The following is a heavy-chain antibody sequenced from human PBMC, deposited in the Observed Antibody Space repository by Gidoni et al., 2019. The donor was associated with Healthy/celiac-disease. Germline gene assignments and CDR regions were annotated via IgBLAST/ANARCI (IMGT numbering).Heavy chain of an antibody. CDR2: IYWDDDK. CDR1: GFSLSTSGVG. Sequence: QITLKESGPTLVKPTQTLTLTCTFSGFSLSTSGVGVGWIRQPPGKALEWLALIYWDDDKRYSPSLKSRLTITKDTSKNQVVLTMTNMDPVDTATYYCAHRRGDSSGYYYGTAFDIWGQGTMVTVSS. J-gene: IGHJ3*02. V-gene: IGHV2-5*02. CDR3: AHRRGDSSGYYYGTAFDI. D-gene: IGHD3-22*01.